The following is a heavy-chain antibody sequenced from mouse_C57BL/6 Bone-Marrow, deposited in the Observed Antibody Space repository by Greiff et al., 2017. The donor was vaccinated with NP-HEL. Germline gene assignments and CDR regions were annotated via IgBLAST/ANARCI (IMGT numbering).Heavy chain of an antibody. V-gene: IGHV6-6*01. J-gene: IGHJ3*01. CDR3: TRTLYYSNPFAY. CDR2: IRNKANNHAT. Sequence: EVQVVESGGGLVQPGGSMKLSCAASGFTFSDAWMDWVRQSPEKGLEWVAEIRNKANNHATYYAESVKGRFTISRDDSKSSVYLQMNSLSAEDTGIYYCTRTLYYSNPFAYWGQGTLVTVSA. CDR1: GFTFSDAW. D-gene: IGHD2-5*01.